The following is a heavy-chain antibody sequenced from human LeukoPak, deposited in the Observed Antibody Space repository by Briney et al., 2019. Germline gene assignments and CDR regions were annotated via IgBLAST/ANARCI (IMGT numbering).Heavy chain of an antibody. D-gene: IGHD2-21*01. Sequence: PGXXLXXSCAAXGFXXXSYWMHWVRQAPGKGLVWVSRINSDGSSTSYADSLKRRFTISRDNANNTLYLQMNSLRAEDTAVYYCARAPNDVVSPHFDLWGRGTLVTVSS. J-gene: IGHJ2*01. V-gene: IGHV3-74*01. CDR2: INSDGSST. CDR3: ARAPNDVVSPHFDL. CDR1: GFXXXSYW.